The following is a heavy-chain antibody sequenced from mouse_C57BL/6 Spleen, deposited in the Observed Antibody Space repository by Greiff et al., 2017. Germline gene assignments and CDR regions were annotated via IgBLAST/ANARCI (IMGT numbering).Heavy chain of an antibody. D-gene: IGHD2-4*01. Sequence: QVQLKQSGAELMKPGASVKLSCTATGYTFTGYWIEWVKQRPGHGLEWIGEILPGSGSTNSNETFKGKATFTADTSSNTAYMQLSSLTTEYSAIYYCERREKNYYDYDAPLDYWGQGTTLTVSS. CDR3: ERREKNYYDYDAPLDY. CDR2: ILPGSGST. J-gene: IGHJ2*01. CDR1: GYTFTGYW. V-gene: IGHV1-9*01.